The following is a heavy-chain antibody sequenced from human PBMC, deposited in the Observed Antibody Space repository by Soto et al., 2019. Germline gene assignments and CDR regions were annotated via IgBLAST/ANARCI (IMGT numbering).Heavy chain of an antibody. J-gene: IGHJ5*02. CDR2: IHSSGST. D-gene: IGHD6-13*01. CDR3: ARDQGVAAACITWSDP. CDR1: GASMNSYH. Sequence: ETLSLTCTVSGASMNSYHWSWIRQPAGKGLEWIGHIHSSGSTNYNPSLKSRVTMSVDTSKNQFSLRLMSLTAADTAVYYCARDQGVAAACITWSDPWGQVSLVTVST. V-gene: IGHV4-4*07.